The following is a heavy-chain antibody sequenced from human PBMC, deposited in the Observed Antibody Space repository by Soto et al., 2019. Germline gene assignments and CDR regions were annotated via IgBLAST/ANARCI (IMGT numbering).Heavy chain of an antibody. V-gene: IGHV3-72*01. Sequence: SLRLSFVASGFTFSDHYMDWVRQAPGKGLEWVGRTRNKANSYTTEYAASVKGSFTISRDDSKTSLYLQMNSLKTEDTAVYYCARGYCSNGVCYRYLHLSGRGTLSTV. CDR2: TRNKANSYTT. CDR1: GFTFSDHY. D-gene: IGHD2-8*01. J-gene: IGHJ2*01. CDR3: ARGYCSNGVCYRYLHL.